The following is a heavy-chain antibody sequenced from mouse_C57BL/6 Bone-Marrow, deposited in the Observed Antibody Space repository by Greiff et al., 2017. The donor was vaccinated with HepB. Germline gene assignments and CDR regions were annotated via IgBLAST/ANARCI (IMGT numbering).Heavy chain of an antibody. CDR3: ARPVANAMDY. Sequence: VQLQQSGPELVKPGASVKISCKASGYTFTDYYMNWVKQSHGKSLEWIGDINPNNGGTSYNQKFKGKATLTVDKSSSTAYMELRSLTSEDSAVYYCARPVANAMDYWGQGTSVTVSS. D-gene: IGHD1-1*01. CDR1: GYTFTDYY. CDR2: INPNNGGT. V-gene: IGHV1-26*01. J-gene: IGHJ4*01.